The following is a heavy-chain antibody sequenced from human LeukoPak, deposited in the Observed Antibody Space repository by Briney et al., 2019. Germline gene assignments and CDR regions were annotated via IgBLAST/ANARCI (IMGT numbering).Heavy chain of an antibody. D-gene: IGHD6-19*01. V-gene: IGHV1-46*02. CDR3: ARIAVAGTIDY. CDR1: GYTFNGYY. J-gene: IGHJ4*02. CDR2: INPSGGST. Sequence: ASVKVSCKSSGYTFNGYYMHWVRQAPGQGLEWMGIINPSGGSTSYAQKFQGRVTMTRDTSTSTVYMELSSLRSEDTAVYYCARIAVAGTIDYWGQGTLVTVSS.